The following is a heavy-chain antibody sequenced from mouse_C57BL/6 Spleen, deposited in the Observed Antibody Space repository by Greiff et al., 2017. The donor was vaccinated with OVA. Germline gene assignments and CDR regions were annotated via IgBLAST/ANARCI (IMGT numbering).Heavy chain of an antibody. J-gene: IGHJ4*01. CDR1: GFSLTSYG. CDR3: ARYGNYDAMDY. D-gene: IGHD2-10*02. CDR2: IWSGGST. Sequence: VQLQQSGPGLVQPSQSLSITCTVSGFSLTSYGVHWVRQSPGTGLEWLGVIWSGGSTDYNEAFISRLCIIKDNSKSQVFFKINSLQADDTAIYYCARYGNYDAMDYWGQGTSVTFSS. V-gene: IGHV2-2*01.